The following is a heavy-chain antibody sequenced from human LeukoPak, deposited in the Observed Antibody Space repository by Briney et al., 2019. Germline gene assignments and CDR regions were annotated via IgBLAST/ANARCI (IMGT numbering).Heavy chain of an antibody. CDR3: ARASVAPHDAFDI. J-gene: IGHJ3*02. Sequence: PGRPLRLSFAASGFPFRSYAMHWGRQAPGKGLEGVGVISYDGSKKYYADSVKGRFTISRDNSKNTLYLQMNSLRAEDTAVYYCARASVAPHDAFDIWGQGTMVTVSS. V-gene: IGHV3-30-3*01. CDR1: GFPFRSYA. D-gene: IGHD2-21*01. CDR2: ISYDGSKK.